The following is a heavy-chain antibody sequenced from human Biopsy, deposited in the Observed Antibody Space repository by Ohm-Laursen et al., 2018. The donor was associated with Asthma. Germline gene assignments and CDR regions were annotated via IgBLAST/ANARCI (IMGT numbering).Heavy chain of an antibody. CDR3: AGAQDYYDSRGYYRSFDY. Sequence: TLSLTWTVSYGSTTSGGYYWTWIRQHPGKGLEWIGFIYYSGSTYYNPSLKSRVSISIDTSKNQFSLKLSSVTAADTAVYYCAGAQDYYDSRGYYRSFDYWGQGTLVTVSS. CDR2: IYYSGST. D-gene: IGHD3-22*01. V-gene: IGHV4-31*02. J-gene: IGHJ4*02. CDR1: YGSTTSGGYY.